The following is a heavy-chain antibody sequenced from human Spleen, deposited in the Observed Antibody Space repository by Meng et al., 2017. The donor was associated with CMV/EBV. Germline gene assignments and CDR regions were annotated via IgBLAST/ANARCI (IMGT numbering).Heavy chain of an antibody. CDR1: GLSFSRYV. CDR3: ARDRKYFQH. V-gene: IGHV3-30*04. J-gene: IGHJ1*01. CDR2: ISNHGWDK. Sequence: GESLKISCAASGLSFSRYVMHWVRQAPGKGLEPVADISNHGWDKYYADSVQGRFIISRDNAKNSLYLQMNGLRAEDTAVYYCARDRKYFQHWGQGTLVTVSS.